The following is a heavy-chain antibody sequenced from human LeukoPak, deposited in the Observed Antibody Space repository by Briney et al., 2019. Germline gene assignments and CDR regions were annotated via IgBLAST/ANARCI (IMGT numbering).Heavy chain of an antibody. V-gene: IGHV3-23*01. Sequence: GGSLRLSCAASGFTSSSCAMSWVRQAPGKGLEWVSGISGSGASTYYADSVKGRFTISRDNSKNKLYLQMNSLRAEDTAVYYCAKSVRYSSNLYDYWGQGTLVTVSS. CDR3: AKSVRYSSNLYDY. J-gene: IGHJ4*02. CDR1: GFTSSSCA. CDR2: ISGSGAST. D-gene: IGHD6-13*01.